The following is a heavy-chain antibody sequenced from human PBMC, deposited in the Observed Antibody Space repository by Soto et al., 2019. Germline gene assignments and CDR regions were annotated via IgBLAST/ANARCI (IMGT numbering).Heavy chain of an antibody. CDR2: IYHSGST. Sequence: PSETLSLTCAVSGGTISISNWWIWVRQPPGKGLEWIGEIYHSGSTNYNPSLKSRVTISVDKSKNQFSLRLSSVTAADTAVYYCARGLRDGYIALYFQHWGQGTMVPVSS. V-gene: IGHV4-4*02. CDR1: GGTISISNW. D-gene: IGHD5-12*01. CDR3: ARGLRDGYIALYFQH. J-gene: IGHJ1*01.